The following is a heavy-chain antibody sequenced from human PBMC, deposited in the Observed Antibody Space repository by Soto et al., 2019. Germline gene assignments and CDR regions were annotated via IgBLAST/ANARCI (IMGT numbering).Heavy chain of an antibody. J-gene: IGHJ4*02. CDR2: IYWDDDK. D-gene: IGHD5-12*01. CDR3: AHNAGRLRFFDY. CDR1: GFSLSTSGVG. V-gene: IGHV2-5*02. Sequence: SGPTLVNPTQPLTLTCTFSGFSLSTSGVGVGWIRQPPGKALEWLALIYWDDDKRYSPSLKSRLTITNDTSKNQVVLTMTNMDPLVTATYYCAHNAGRLRFFDYWGQGTLVTVSS.